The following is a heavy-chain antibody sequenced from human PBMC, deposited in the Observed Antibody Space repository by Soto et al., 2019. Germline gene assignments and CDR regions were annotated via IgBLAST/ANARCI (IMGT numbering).Heavy chain of an antibody. Sequence: QVQLVESGGGVVQPGRSLRLSCAASGFTFSSYAMHWVRQAPGKGLEWVAVISYDGSNKYYADSVKGRFTISRDNSNNTLYLQMNSLRAEDTAVYYGARDQTHESGNFDYWGQGTLVTVSS. CDR3: ARDQTHESGNFDY. D-gene: IGHD6-13*01. CDR2: ISYDGSNK. J-gene: IGHJ4*02. V-gene: IGHV3-30-3*01. CDR1: GFTFSSYA.